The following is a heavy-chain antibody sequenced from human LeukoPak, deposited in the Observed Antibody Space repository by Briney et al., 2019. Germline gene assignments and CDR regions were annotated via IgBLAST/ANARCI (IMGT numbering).Heavy chain of an antibody. Sequence: PGGSLRLSCTASGFTVSNTYVPWVRQAPGKGLDWVSVIYTGGHIYYADSVKGRFTISSDYSKNTVYLQLNNLRAEDTAIYYCARDRRSGWGHAFDVWGHGTMVTVSS. V-gene: IGHV3-53*01. D-gene: IGHD6-19*01. CDR3: ARDRRSGWGHAFDV. CDR2: IYTGGHI. J-gene: IGHJ3*01. CDR1: GFTVSNTY.